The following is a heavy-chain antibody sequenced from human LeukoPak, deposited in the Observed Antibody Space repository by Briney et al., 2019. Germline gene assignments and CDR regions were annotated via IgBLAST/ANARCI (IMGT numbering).Heavy chain of an antibody. CDR1: GGSFSGYY. V-gene: IGHV4-34*01. D-gene: IGHD6-19*01. CDR3: ARMDTDSSGWYNFDY. Sequence: SETLSLTCAVYGGSFSGYYWSWIRQPPGKGLEWIGEINHSGSTNYNPSLKSRVTISVDTSKNQFSLKLSSVTAADTAVYYCARMDTDSSGWYNFDYWGQGTLVTVSS. J-gene: IGHJ4*02. CDR2: INHSGST.